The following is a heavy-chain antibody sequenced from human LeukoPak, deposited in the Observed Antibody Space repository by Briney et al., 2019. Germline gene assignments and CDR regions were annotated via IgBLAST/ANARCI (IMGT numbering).Heavy chain of an antibody. V-gene: IGHV3-30*03. Sequence: GGSLRLSCAASGFTFSSYGMHWVRQAPGKGLEWVAVISYDGSNKYYADSVKGRFTISRDNAKNSLYLQMNSLRAEDTAVYYCASPSYGDYDYWGQGTLVTVSS. CDR1: GFTFSSYG. D-gene: IGHD4-17*01. CDR3: ASPSYGDYDY. CDR2: ISYDGSNK. J-gene: IGHJ4*02.